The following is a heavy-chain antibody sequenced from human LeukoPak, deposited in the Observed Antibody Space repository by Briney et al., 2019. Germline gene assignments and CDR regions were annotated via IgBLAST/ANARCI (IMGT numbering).Heavy chain of an antibody. V-gene: IGHV3-33*06. J-gene: IGHJ3*02. Sequence: PGGSLRLSCAASGFTFSGYGMHWVRQAPGKGLEWVAVIWYDGSNKYYADSVKGRFTISRDNSKNTLYLQMNSLRAEDTAVYYCAKARSGPTYAFDIWGQGTMVTVSS. CDR3: AKARSGPTYAFDI. CDR2: IWYDGSNK. CDR1: GFTFSGYG. D-gene: IGHD6-19*01.